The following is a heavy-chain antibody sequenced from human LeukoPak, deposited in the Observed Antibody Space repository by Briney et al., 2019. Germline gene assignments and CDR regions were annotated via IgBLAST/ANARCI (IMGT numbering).Heavy chain of an antibody. CDR3: AHQSHLQITALDY. CDR1: EYSLTELS. CDR2: FDPDGGET. V-gene: IGHV1-24*01. D-gene: IGHD3-16*01. J-gene: IGHJ4*02. Sequence: ASVKVSCTVSEYSLTELSMHWVRQAPGKGLEWMGGFDPDGGETTYPQKFQDRVTMTEDTSTDTAYMELSSLRSEDTAVYYCAHQSHLQITALDYWGQGTLVTVSS.